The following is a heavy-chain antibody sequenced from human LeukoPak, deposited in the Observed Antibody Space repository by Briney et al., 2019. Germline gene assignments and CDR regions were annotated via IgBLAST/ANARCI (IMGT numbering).Heavy chain of an antibody. D-gene: IGHD4-17*01. CDR3: ATRKYDYSLNRWFDP. J-gene: IGHJ5*02. Sequence: ASVKVSCKASGYTFTSYDIDWVRQAPGQGLEWMGWMNPNSGNTGYAQKFQGRVTMTRNTSISTAYMELSSLRSEDTAVYYCATRKYDYSLNRWFDPWGQGTLVTVSS. CDR2: MNPNSGNT. V-gene: IGHV1-8*01. CDR1: GYTFTSYD.